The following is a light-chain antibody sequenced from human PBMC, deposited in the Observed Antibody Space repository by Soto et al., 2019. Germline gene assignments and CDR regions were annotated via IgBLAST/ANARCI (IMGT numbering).Light chain of an antibody. Sequence: EIGLTQSPDSLSLSPGERATLSCKASQSVDTTYLAWYQQKPGQAPRLLIYAASTRAAGIPDRFSGSGSGTDFTLTISKLEREDFAVYCCEQYGFSPPLYTFGQGTLLEI. J-gene: IGKJ2*01. V-gene: IGKV3-20*01. CDR3: EQYGFSPPLYT. CDR1: QSVDTTY. CDR2: AAS.